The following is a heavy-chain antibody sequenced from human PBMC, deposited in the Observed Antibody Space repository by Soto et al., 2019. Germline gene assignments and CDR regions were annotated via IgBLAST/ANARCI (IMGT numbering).Heavy chain of an antibody. V-gene: IGHV1-8*01. CDR2: MNPHSGNT. CDR1: GYTFTRYD. Sequence: QVQLVQSGAEVKKPGASVKVSCKASGYTFTRYDINWVRQATGQGLEWMGWMNPHSGNTGYAPKCRGRVTMTKNTSLSTAYKELGSLRSGVKAGYYLTREEPSYGMDVWGQGTTVTVSS. CDR3: TREEPSYGMDV. D-gene: IGHD1-26*01. J-gene: IGHJ6*02.